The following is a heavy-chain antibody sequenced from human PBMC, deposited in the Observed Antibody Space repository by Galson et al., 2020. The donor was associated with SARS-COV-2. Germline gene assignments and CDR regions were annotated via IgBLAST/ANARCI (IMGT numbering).Heavy chain of an antibody. CDR2: FYSGGTT. CDR1: GFTVSSIY. V-gene: IGHV3-53*01. CDR3: ARGLSGLYPVAYDF. D-gene: IGHD3-16*02. J-gene: IGHJ4*02. Sequence: GGSLRLSCAASGFTVSSIYMGWVRQAPGKGLEWVSVFYSGGTTFYADSVKGRFTISRDIAKNTMYLQMNSLRVEDTAVYYCARGLSGLYPVAYDFWGQVTLVTVSS.